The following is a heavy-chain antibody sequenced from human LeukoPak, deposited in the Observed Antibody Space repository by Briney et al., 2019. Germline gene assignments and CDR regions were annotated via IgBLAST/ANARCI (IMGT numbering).Heavy chain of an antibody. CDR1: GYTLTDSY. J-gene: IGHJ4*02. Sequence: ASVKVSFKASGYTLTDSYMHWVRQAPGQGLEWLAWINPNSGDTNYAQKFQGRVTVTRDTSISTAYMELSGLTSDDTAVYYCATEEQYRNYFDHWGQGTLVTVSA. D-gene: IGHD5-18*01. V-gene: IGHV1-2*02. CDR3: ATEEQYRNYFDH. CDR2: INPNSGDT.